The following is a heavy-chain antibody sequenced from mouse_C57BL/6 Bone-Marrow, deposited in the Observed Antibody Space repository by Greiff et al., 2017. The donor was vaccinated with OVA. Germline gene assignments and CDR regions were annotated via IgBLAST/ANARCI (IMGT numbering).Heavy chain of an antibody. Sequence: EVKVEESGPGMVKPSQSLSLTCTVTGYSITSGYDWHWIRHFPGNKLEWMGYISYSGSTNYNPSLKSRISITHDTSKNHFFLKLNSVTTEDTATYYCARGDYGYDEGFAYWGQGTLVTVSA. CDR1: GYSITSGYD. J-gene: IGHJ3*01. V-gene: IGHV3-1*01. D-gene: IGHD2-2*01. CDR2: ISYSGST. CDR3: ARGDYGYDEGFAY.